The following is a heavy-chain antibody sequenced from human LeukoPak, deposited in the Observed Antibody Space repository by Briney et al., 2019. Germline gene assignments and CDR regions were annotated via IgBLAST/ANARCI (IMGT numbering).Heavy chain of an antibody. CDR3: AKLQSLGYCSGGSCFYDYFDY. D-gene: IGHD2-15*01. V-gene: IGHV3-23*01. J-gene: IGHJ4*02. Sequence: GGSLRPSCAASGFTFSSYAMSWVRQAPGKGLEWVSAISGSGGSTYYADSAKGRFTISRDNSKNTLYLQMNSLRAEDTAVYYCAKLQSLGYCSGGSCFYDYFDYWGQGTLVTVSS. CDR2: ISGSGGST. CDR1: GFTFSSYA.